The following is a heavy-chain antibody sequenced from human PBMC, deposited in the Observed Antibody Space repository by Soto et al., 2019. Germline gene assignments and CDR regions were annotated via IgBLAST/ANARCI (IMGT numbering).Heavy chain of an antibody. Sequence: GGSLRLSCAASGFSFSDYYMDWVRQVPGKGLEWVGRSRNKANSYNPEYAPSVKDRFSISRDNSKDSMYLQMNSLKTEDTAVYYCARDTGGIYDLWGQGSLVTGSS. D-gene: IGHD3-3*01. CDR2: SRNKANSYNP. CDR3: ARDTGGIYDL. V-gene: IGHV3-72*01. J-gene: IGHJ4*02. CDR1: GFSFSDYY.